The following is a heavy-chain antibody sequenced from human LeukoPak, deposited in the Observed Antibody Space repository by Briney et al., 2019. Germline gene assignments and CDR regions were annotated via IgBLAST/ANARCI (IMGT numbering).Heavy chain of an antibody. J-gene: IGHJ3*02. CDR1: GYTFTSYA. Sequence: ASVKVSCKASGYTFTSYAMHWVRQAPGQRLEWMGWINAGNGNTKYSQKFQGRVTITRDTSASTAYMELSSLRSEDTAVYYCARERDQTTPVLLWFGELLYAFDIWGQGTMVTVSS. CDR2: INAGNGNT. V-gene: IGHV1-3*01. D-gene: IGHD3-10*01. CDR3: ARERDQTTPVLLWFGELLYAFDI.